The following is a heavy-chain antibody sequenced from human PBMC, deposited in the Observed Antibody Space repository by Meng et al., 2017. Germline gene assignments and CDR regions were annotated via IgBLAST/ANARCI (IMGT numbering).Heavy chain of an antibody. CDR1: GFTFSSYE. D-gene: IGHD3-9*01. CDR3: ARENRLRYFDWLPGY. CDR2: ISSSGSTI. J-gene: IGHJ4*02. V-gene: IGHV3-48*03. Sequence: GESLKISCAASGFTFSSYEMNWVRQAPGKGLEWVSYISSSGSTIYYADSVKGRFTISRDNAKNSLYLQMNGLRAEDTAVYYCARENRLRYFDWLPGYWGQGTPVTVSS.